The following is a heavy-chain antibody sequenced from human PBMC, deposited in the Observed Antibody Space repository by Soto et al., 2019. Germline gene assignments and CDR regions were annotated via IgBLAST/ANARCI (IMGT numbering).Heavy chain of an antibody. Sequence: QGQLLQSEDEVKKPGASVRVSCRASGYDFTSYGISWVRQAPGQGLEWVSWISAYNGKRDTAQKFQGRVTMTLDTSTDTAHMELGDLTSAETAVYYCARGRIVASIHDAFEIWGQGTMVAVSS. J-gene: IGHJ3*02. D-gene: IGHD2-21*01. CDR3: ARGRIVASIHDAFEI. CDR2: ISAYNGKR. CDR1: GYDFTSYG. V-gene: IGHV1-18*01.